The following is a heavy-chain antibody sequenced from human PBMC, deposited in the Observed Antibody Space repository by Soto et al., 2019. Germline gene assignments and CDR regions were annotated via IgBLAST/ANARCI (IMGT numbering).Heavy chain of an antibody. J-gene: IGHJ4*02. CDR3: ARDATYVYCSSASCPDFDY. V-gene: IGHV3-21*01. D-gene: IGHD2-2*01. Sequence: PGGSRRLSCAASGFTFSSYSMNWVRQAPGKGLEWVSSISSSSSYIYYADSVKGRFTISRDNAKNSLYLQMNSLRAEDTAVYYCARDATYVYCSSASCPDFDYWGQGTLVTVSS. CDR1: GFTFSSYS. CDR2: ISSSSSYI.